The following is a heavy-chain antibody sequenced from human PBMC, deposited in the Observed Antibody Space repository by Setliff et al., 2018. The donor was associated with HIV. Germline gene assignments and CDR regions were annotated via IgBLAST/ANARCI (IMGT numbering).Heavy chain of an antibody. CDR1: GGTFSYYT. J-gene: IGHJ3*01. CDR2: IVSLLGVP. Sequence: ASVKVSCKASGGTFSYYTFTWVRQAPGQGLEWLGRIVSLLGVPDYAQKFQGRVTFTADRSTSTAYMELSSLRSEDTAVYYCARVNSDAFDVWGQGTKVTVSS. CDR3: ARVNSDAFDV. V-gene: IGHV1-69*02.